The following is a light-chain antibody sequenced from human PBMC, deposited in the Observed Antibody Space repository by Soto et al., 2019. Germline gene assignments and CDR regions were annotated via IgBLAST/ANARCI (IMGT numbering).Light chain of an antibody. CDR3: QQDYNLPIT. J-gene: IGKJ5*01. V-gene: IGKV3-15*01. CDR2: GAS. CDR1: QSVSSN. Sequence: EIVMTQSPATLSVSPGERATLSCMASQSVSSNLAWYQQKPGQAPRLLIYGASTRATGIPARFSGSGSGTEFTLTISSLQSEDFAVYYCQQDYNLPITFGQGTRLEIK.